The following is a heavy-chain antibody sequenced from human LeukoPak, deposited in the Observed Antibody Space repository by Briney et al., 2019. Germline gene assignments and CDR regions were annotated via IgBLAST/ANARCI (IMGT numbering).Heavy chain of an antibody. Sequence: GGSLRLSCAASGFTFDDYAMPWVRQAPGKGLEWVSAISGSGGSTYYADSVKGRFTISRDNSKNTLYLQMNSLRAEDTAVYYCAKAVTMIVVGEDAFDIWGQGTMVTVSS. V-gene: IGHV3-23*01. CDR2: ISGSGGST. J-gene: IGHJ3*02. D-gene: IGHD3-22*01. CDR1: GFTFDDYA. CDR3: AKAVTMIVVGEDAFDI.